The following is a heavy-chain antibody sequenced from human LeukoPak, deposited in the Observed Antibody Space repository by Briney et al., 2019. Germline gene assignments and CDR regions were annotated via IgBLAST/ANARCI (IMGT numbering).Heavy chain of an antibody. CDR1: GYSFIDYW. D-gene: IGHD3-10*01. J-gene: IGHJ4*02. CDR3: ARQPSSGSHYNVDY. Sequence: GESLKVSCKGSGYSFIDYWIGWVRQMPGKGLEWMGIIYPGDSDTRYSPSFQGQVTISADKSISTAYLQWSSLKASDTAMYYCARQPSSGSHYNVDYWGQGTLVTVSS. V-gene: IGHV5-51*01. CDR2: IYPGDSDT.